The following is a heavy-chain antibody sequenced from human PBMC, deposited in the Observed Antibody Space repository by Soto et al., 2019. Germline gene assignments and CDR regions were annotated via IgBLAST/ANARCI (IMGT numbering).Heavy chain of an antibody. CDR1: GFTFSSYG. D-gene: IGHD3-10*01. CDR2: ISYDGSNK. Sequence: RLSCAASGFTFSSYGMHWVRQAPGKGLEWVAVISYDGSNKYYADSVKGRFTISRDNSKNTLYLQMNSLRAEDTAVYYCAKGRFMIDYWGQGTLVTVSS. CDR3: AKGRFMIDY. J-gene: IGHJ4*02. V-gene: IGHV3-30*18.